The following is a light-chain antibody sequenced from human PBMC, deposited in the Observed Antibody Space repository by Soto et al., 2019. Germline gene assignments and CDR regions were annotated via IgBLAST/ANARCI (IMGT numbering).Light chain of an antibody. J-gene: IGLJ2*01. CDR3: SSSAGSHTVI. CDR2: EVS. V-gene: IGLV2-8*01. CDR1: RSDIGGYNF. Sequence: QSALTQPPSASGSLGQSVTISCTGTRSDIGGYNFVSWYRQSPGKAPKVVIDEVSKRPSGVPDRFSGSKSGNTASLTVSGLQADDEADYYCSSSAGSHTVIFGGGTKLTVL.